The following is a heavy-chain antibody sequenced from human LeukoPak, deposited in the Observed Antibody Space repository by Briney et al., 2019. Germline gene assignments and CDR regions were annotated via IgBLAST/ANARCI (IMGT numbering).Heavy chain of an antibody. V-gene: IGHV1-2*06. Sequence: ASVKVSCKASGYTFTGYYMHWMRQAPGQGLEWMGRINPDSGGTNYAQKFQGRVTMTRDTSISTAYMDLSRLRSDDTAVYYCAREPATMVRGVLLGRFDPWGQGTLVTVSS. CDR2: INPDSGGT. J-gene: IGHJ5*02. CDR1: GYTFTGYY. D-gene: IGHD3-10*01. CDR3: AREPATMVRGVLLGRFDP.